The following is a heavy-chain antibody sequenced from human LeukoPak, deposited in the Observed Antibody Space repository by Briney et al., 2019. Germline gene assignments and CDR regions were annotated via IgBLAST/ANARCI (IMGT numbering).Heavy chain of an antibody. Sequence: SQTLSLTCAVSGGSISSGGYSWSWIRQPPGKGLEWIGYIYHSGSTYYNPSLKSRVTISVDRSKSQFSLKLSSVTAADTAVYYCARGGDRWLSGNLDYWGQGTLVTVSS. CDR3: ARGGDRWLSGNLDY. V-gene: IGHV4-30-2*01. CDR2: IYHSGST. D-gene: IGHD4-23*01. CDR1: GGSISSGGYS. J-gene: IGHJ4*02.